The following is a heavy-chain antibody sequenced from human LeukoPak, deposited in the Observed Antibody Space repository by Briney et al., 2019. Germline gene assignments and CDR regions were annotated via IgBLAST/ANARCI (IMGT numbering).Heavy chain of an antibody. CDR1: GFTFSGYG. D-gene: IGHD3-10*02. J-gene: IGHJ6*04. V-gene: IGHV3-23*01. CDR2: ISGSGGST. CDR3: AELGITMIGGV. Sequence: GGSLRLSCAASGFTFSGYGMSWVRQAPGKGLEWVSAISGSGGSTYYADSVKGRFTISRDNAKNSLYLQMNSLRAEDTAVYYCAELGITMIGGVWGKGTTVTISS.